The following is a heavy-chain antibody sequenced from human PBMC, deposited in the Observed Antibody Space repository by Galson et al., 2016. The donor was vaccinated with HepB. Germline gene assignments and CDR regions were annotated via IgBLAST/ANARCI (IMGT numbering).Heavy chain of an antibody. CDR2: IDWDDDK. CDR1: GFSLSTRGMC. Sequence: PALVKPTQTLTLTCTFSGFSLSTRGMCVTWIRQPPGKALEWLALIDWDDDKYYSTALKTRLTISKDTSKKQVVLTMTDMDPVDTATYDCARILSTTQYSSGWGYLDYWGQGTLVTVSS. D-gene: IGHD6-19*01. CDR3: ARILSTTQYSSGWGYLDY. J-gene: IGHJ4*02. V-gene: IGHV2-70*01.